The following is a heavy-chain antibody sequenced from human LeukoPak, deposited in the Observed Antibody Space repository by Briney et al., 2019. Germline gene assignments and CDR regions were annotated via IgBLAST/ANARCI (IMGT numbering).Heavy chain of an antibody. CDR3: ARCSNAYYYYMDV. V-gene: IGHV3-30*02. CDR2: IQYDGSNK. D-gene: IGHD2-8*01. CDR1: GFTFSTYG. Sequence: GGSLRLSCAASGFTFSTYGIHWFRKAPGKGLDGVTFIQYDGSNKYYADSVKGRFTISRDNSKNTLYLQMNSLRAEDTAVYYCARCSNAYYYYMDVWGKGTTVTVSS. J-gene: IGHJ6*03.